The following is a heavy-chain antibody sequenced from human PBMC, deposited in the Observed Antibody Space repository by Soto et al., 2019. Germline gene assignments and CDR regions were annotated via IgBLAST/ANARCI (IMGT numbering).Heavy chain of an antibody. V-gene: IGHV3-13*01. CDR3: AKSQEVGAHFFDS. Sequence: EVHLVESGGNLVQPGGSLRLSCEASGFTFSGLDMHWVRQPPGKGLEWVSSIGTAGDTYYAVSVKGRFTISRDNAKNSLSLQMNSLRAGDMAVYFWAKSQEVGAHFFDSWGQGTQVTVSS. D-gene: IGHD2-15*01. J-gene: IGHJ4*02. CDR2: IGTAGDT. CDR1: GFTFSGLD.